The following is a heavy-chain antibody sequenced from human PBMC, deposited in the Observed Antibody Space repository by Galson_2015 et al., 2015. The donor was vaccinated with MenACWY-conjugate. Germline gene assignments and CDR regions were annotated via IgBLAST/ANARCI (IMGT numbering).Heavy chain of an antibody. J-gene: IGHJ4*02. CDR1: GFTFSNFW. V-gene: IGHV3-7*03. D-gene: IGHD6-19*01. CDR3: ARLRAVAGLRFFDY. CDR2: IKQTGGEE. Sequence: SLRLSCAPSGFTFSNFWMSWVRQTPGKGLEWVANIKQTGGEEFHVDSVKGRFTISRDDAKNSLYLQMNSLRAEDTAVYYCARLRAVAGLRFFDYWGQGTLVTVS.